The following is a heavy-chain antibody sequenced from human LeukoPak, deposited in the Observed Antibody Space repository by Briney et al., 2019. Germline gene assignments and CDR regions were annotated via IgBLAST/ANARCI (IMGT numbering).Heavy chain of an antibody. CDR3: ARGPPRYSSY. D-gene: IGHD5-18*01. Sequence: ASETLSLTCAVYGGSFSGYYWSWIRQPPGKGLEWIGEINHSGSTNYNPSLKNRVTISVDTSKNQFSLNVRSVTAADTAVYYCARGPPRYSSYWGQGTLVTVSS. V-gene: IGHV4-34*01. CDR1: GGSFSGYY. CDR2: INHSGST. J-gene: IGHJ4*02.